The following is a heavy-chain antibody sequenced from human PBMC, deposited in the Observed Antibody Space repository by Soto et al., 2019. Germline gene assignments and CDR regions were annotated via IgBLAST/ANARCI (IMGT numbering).Heavy chain of an antibody. V-gene: IGHV1-3*01. CDR2: INAGNGNT. Sequence: GASVKVSCKASGYTFTSYAMHWVRQAPGQRLEWMGWINAGNGNTKYSQKFQGRVTITRDTSASTAYMELSSLRSEDTAVYYCARDGAGTMISEDRLRAPDYWGQGTLVTVSS. J-gene: IGHJ4*02. D-gene: IGHD3-22*01. CDR1: GYTFTSYA. CDR3: ARDGAGTMISEDRLRAPDY.